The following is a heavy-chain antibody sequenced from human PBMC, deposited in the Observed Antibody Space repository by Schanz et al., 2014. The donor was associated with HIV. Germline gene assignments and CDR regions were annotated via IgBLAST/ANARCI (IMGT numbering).Heavy chain of an antibody. D-gene: IGHD2-2*01. CDR3: AKSTWVDN. CDR1: GFIFSTYG. V-gene: IGHV3-NL1*01. J-gene: IGHJ4*02. Sequence: QIQLVESGGGVVQPGRSLRLSCAASGFIFSTYGMHWVRQAPGKGLEWVSGISEFGGSAWYADSVKGRFTISRDNSKNTLYLQMDSLRAEDTALYFCAKSTWVDNCGQGTLVTVSS. CDR2: ISEFGGSA.